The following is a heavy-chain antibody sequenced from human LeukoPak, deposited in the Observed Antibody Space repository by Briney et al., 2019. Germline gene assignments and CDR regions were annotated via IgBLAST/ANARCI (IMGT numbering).Heavy chain of an antibody. V-gene: IGHV1-69*05. J-gene: IGHJ6*03. Sequence: GASVKVSCKASGGTFSSYAISWVRQAPGQGLEWMGGIIPIFGTANYAQKFQGRVTITTDESTSTAYMELSSLRSEDTAVYYCARGWRNCSSTSCVGTSHYYYYMDVWGKGTTVTVSS. CDR1: GGTFSSYA. D-gene: IGHD2-2*01. CDR2: IIPIFGTA. CDR3: ARGWRNCSSTSCVGTSHYYYYMDV.